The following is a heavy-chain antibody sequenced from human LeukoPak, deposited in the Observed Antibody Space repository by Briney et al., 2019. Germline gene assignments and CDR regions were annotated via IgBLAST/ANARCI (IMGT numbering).Heavy chain of an antibody. CDR3: ARSLRLSIDY. CDR2: IIPIFGTA. D-gene: IGHD3-16*02. J-gene: IGHJ4*02. V-gene: IGHV1-69*13. Sequence: GASVKVSCKASGGTFSSYAISWVRQAPGQGLEWMGGIIPIFGTANYAQKFQGRVTITADESTSTAYMELSRLRSDDTAVYYCARSLRLSIDYWGQGTLVTVSS. CDR1: GGTFSSYA.